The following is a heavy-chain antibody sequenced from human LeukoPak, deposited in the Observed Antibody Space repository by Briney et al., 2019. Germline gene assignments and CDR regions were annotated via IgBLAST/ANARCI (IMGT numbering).Heavy chain of an antibody. J-gene: IGHJ4*02. V-gene: IGHV5-51*01. D-gene: IGHD2-21*02. CDR3: ARLGAYCGGDCYPFDY. CDR2: IYPGDSDT. Sequence: GESLKISCKGSGYSFTSYWIGWVRQMPGKGLEWMGIIYPGDSDTRYSPSFQGQVTISADKSISTAYLQWSSLKASDTAMYYCARLGAYCGGDCYPFDYWGQGTLVTVSS. CDR1: GYSFTSYW.